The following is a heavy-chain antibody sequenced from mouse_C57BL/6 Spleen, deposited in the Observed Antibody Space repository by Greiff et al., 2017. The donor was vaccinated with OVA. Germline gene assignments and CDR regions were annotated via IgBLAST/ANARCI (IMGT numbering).Heavy chain of an antibody. CDR3: ARKFYYDYDERYFDV. J-gene: IGHJ1*03. CDR2: ILPGSGST. CDR1: GYTFTGYW. V-gene: IGHV1-9*01. D-gene: IGHD2-4*01. Sequence: QVQLKQSGAELMKPGASVKLSCKATGYTFTGYWIEWVKQRPGHGLEWIGEILPGSGSTNYNEKFKGKATFTADTSSNTAYMQLSSLTTEDSAIYYCARKFYYDYDERYFDVWGTGTTVTVSS.